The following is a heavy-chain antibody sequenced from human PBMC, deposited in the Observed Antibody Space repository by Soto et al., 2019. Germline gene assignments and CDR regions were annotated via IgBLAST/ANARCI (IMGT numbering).Heavy chain of an antibody. J-gene: IGHJ6*02. V-gene: IGHV3-23*01. D-gene: IGHD3-16*01. CDR3: AKEGEGFYYYGMDV. CDR1: GFTFSSYV. CDR2: ISGSGDST. Sequence: EVQLLESGGGLVQPGGSLRLSCAASGFTFSSYVMSWVRQAPGKGLEWVSTISGSGDSTYYADSVRGRFTISRDNSKNTFYLQMNSLRADDTAVYYCAKEGEGFYYYGMDVWGQGTTVTVSS.